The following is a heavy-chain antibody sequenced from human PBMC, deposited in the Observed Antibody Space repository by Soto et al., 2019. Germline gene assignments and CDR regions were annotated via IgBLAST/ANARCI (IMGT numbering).Heavy chain of an antibody. CDR3: ARGIFGSGTANDY. CDR1: GFTFSGSW. Sequence: EVQLVESGGGLVQPGGSLRLSCAASGFTFSGSWMHWVHQAPGKGLVWVSRINGDGSGTSYADFVKGRFTISRDDAKNTLFLQMNGLRAEDTAVYYCARGIFGSGTANDYWGQGTLVTVPS. V-gene: IGHV3-74*01. CDR2: INGDGSGT. D-gene: IGHD3-10*01. J-gene: IGHJ4*02.